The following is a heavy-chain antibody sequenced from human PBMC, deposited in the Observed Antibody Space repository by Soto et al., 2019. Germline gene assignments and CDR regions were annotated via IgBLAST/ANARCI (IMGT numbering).Heavy chain of an antibody. Sequence: ASVQVSCKASGYTFTSYDINWVRQATGQGLEWMGWMNPNSGNTGYAQKFQGRVTMTRNTSISTAYMELSSLRSEDTAVYYCARVNYCISTSCYALEYYYYGMDVWGQGTTVTVSS. V-gene: IGHV1-8*01. J-gene: IGHJ6*02. CDR3: ARVNYCISTSCYALEYYYYGMDV. CDR1: GYTFTSYD. CDR2: MNPNSGNT. D-gene: IGHD2-2*01.